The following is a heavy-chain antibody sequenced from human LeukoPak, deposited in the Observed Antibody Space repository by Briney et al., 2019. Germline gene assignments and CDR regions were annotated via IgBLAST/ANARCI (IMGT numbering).Heavy chain of an antibody. Sequence: SETLSLTCTVSGGSISSYYWSWIRQPPGKGLEWIGYIYYSGSTNYNPSLKSRVTISVDTSKNQFSLKLSPVTAADTAVYYCARSGYSSSWYNWFDPWGQGTLVTVSS. CDR1: GGSISSYY. D-gene: IGHD6-13*01. CDR2: IYYSGST. V-gene: IGHV4-59*08. CDR3: ARSGYSSSWYNWFDP. J-gene: IGHJ5*02.